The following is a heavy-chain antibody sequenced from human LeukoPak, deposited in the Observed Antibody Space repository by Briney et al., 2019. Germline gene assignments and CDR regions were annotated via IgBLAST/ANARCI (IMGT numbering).Heavy chain of an antibody. Sequence: SETLSLTCAVYGGSFSGYYWSWIRQPPGKGLEWIGEINHSGSTNYSPSLKSRVTISVDTSKNQFSLKLSSVTAADTAVYYCARVLHDWNKHPNWFDPWGQGTLVTVSS. CDR3: ARVLHDWNKHPNWFDP. D-gene: IGHD1/OR15-1a*01. CDR2: INHSGST. J-gene: IGHJ5*02. CDR1: GGSFSGYY. V-gene: IGHV4-34*01.